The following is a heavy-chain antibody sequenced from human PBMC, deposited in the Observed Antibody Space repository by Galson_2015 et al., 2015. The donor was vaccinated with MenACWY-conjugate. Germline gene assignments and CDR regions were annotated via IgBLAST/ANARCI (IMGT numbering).Heavy chain of an antibody. Sequence: SVKVSCKASGYTFSSYYMHWLRQAPGQGLEWMGIINPSGWPSYAQKFQGRVTMTKDTSTSTVSMELSSLIFDDTALYYCARDDNPYCGGDCNSDAFDIWGQGTTVIVSS. CDR3: ARDDNPYCGGDCNSDAFDI. CDR2: INPSGWP. D-gene: IGHD2-21*02. V-gene: IGHV1-46*01. CDR1: GYTFSSYY. J-gene: IGHJ3*02.